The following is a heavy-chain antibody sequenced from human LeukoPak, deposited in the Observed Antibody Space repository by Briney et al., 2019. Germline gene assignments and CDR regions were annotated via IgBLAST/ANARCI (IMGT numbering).Heavy chain of an antibody. D-gene: IGHD3-22*01. CDR2: INPNSGGT. Sequence: GASVKVSCKASGYTFTGYYMHWVRQAPGQGLEWMGWINPNSGGTNYAQKFQGRVTMTRDTSISTAYMELSRLRSDDTAVYYCARARRITMIVVANSWFDPWGQGTLVTVSS. J-gene: IGHJ5*02. CDR3: ARARRITMIVVANSWFDP. CDR1: GYTFTGYY. V-gene: IGHV1-2*02.